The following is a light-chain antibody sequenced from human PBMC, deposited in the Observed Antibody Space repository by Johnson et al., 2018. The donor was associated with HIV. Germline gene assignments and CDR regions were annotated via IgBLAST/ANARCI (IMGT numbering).Light chain of an antibody. Sequence: QSVLTQPPSVSAAPGQKVTISCSGSSSNIGNNYVSWYQQLPGTAPKLLIYDNNKRPSGIPDRFSGSKSGTSAILGITGLQTGDEAGYYSGTGECSLRAGFVGTGTKVTVL. CDR3: GTGECSLRAGF. V-gene: IGLV1-51*01. CDR1: SSNIGNNY. J-gene: IGLJ1*01. CDR2: DNN.